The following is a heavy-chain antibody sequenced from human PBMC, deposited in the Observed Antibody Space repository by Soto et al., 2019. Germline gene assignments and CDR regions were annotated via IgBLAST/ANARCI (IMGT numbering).Heavy chain of an antibody. V-gene: IGHV4-4*02. CDR1: GGSISNSNW. J-gene: IGHJ6*02. CDR2: IYHSGST. Sequence: SETLSLTCAVSGGSISNSNWWSWVRQPPGKGLEWIGEIYHSGSTNYNPSLKSRVTISVDKSKNQFSLKLSSVTAADTAVYYCARVYYGDRVYGMDVWGQGTTVTVSS. CDR3: ARVYYGDRVYGMDV. D-gene: IGHD3-22*01.